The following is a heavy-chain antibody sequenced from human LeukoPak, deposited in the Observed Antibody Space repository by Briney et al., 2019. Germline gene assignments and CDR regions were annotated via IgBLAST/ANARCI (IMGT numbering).Heavy chain of an antibody. V-gene: IGHV4-31*03. D-gene: IGHD6-13*01. J-gene: IGHJ4*02. CDR3: ARGGMALIAAAGSFDY. CDR1: GGSISSGGYY. Sequence: NPSETLSLTCTVSGGSISSGGYYWSWIRQHPGKGLEWIGYIYYSGSTYYNPSLKSRVTISVDTSKNQFSLKLSSVTAADTAVYYCARGGMALIAAAGSFDYWGQGTLVTVSS. CDR2: IYYSGST.